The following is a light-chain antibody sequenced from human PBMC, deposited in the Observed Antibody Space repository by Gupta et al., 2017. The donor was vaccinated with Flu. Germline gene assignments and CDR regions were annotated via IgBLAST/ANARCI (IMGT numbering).Light chain of an antibody. Sequence: DVVMTQSPLSLPVTLGQPASISCRSSQSLVYSDGNTYLHWFQQRPGQSPRRLIYQVSHRESGVPDRFSGSGSGTDVILKISRVEAEDVGVYYCMQGSRWPWAFGQGTKVEIK. CDR1: QSLVYSDGNTY. V-gene: IGKV2-30*01. J-gene: IGKJ1*01. CDR3: MQGSRWPWA. CDR2: QVS.